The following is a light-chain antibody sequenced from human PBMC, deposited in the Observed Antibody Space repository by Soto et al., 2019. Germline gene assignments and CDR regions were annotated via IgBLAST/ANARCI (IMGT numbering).Light chain of an antibody. CDR3: CSYAGSYTYVV. J-gene: IGLJ2*01. Sequence: QSALTQPRSVSGSPGQSVTISCTGTSSDVGHYNYVSWYQQHPGKAPKLMVYDVNKRPSGVPDRFSGSKSGNTASLTISGLQAEDEADYYCCSYAGSYTYVVFGGGTKLTVL. V-gene: IGLV2-11*01. CDR1: SSDVGHYNY. CDR2: DVN.